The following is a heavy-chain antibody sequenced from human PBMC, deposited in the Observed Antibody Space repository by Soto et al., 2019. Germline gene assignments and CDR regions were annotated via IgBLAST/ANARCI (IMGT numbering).Heavy chain of an antibody. J-gene: IGHJ4*02. CDR2: IYYSGST. D-gene: IGHD6-13*01. CDR3: ARLMAAAGTFDY. V-gene: IGHV4-31*03. CDR1: GVSISSGGYY. Sequence: QVQLQESGPGLVKPSQTLSLTCTVSGVSISSGGYYWSWIRQHPVKGLEWIGYIYYSGSTYYNPSLKSRVTISVDTSKNQFSLKLSSVTAADTAVYYCARLMAAAGTFDYWGQGTLVNVSS.